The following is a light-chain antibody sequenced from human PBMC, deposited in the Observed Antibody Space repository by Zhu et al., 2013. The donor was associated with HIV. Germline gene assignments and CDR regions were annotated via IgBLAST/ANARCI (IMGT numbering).Light chain of an antibody. CDR1: QSVSNN. V-gene: IGKV3-20*01. J-gene: IGKJ1*01. CDR3: QRFGSSVTWT. CDR2: GSS. Sequence: EIVLTQSPATLSLSPGERAILSCRASQSVSNNLAWYQQKPGQPPRLLLYGSSSRAPGIPERFSGSGSGTDFTLTITGLEPEDFGMYFCQRFGSSVTWTFGQGTKLEIK.